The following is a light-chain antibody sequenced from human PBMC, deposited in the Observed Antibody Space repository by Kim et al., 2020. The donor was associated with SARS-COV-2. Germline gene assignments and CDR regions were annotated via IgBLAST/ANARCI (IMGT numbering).Light chain of an antibody. CDR3: AVWDDILSSPV. V-gene: IGLV1-44*01. CDR1: RSNDGKNP. Sequence: GQRVTISFSGSRSNDGKNPVNWFQQFPGTAPKLLIPAYDQRPSGIPDRFSGSKSGTSASLVISGLQSEDEADYYCAVWDDILSSPVFGGGTKLTVL. CDR2: AYD. J-gene: IGLJ3*02.